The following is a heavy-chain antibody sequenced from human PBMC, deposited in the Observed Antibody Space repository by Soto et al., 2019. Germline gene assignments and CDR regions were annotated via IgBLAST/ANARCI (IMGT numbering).Heavy chain of an antibody. CDR2: IYYSGST. CDR1: GGSFSSYY. D-gene: IGHD6-13*01. CDR3: ARVFVGSSWRHNRLDS. J-gene: IGHJ5*01. Sequence: SETLSLTCAVYGGSFSSYYWSWIRQPPGKGLEWIGYIYYSGSTNYNPSLKSRVTISVDTSKNQFSLKLSSVTAADTAVYYCARVFVGSSWRHNRLDSCGQGTLVPVSS. V-gene: IGHV4-59*01.